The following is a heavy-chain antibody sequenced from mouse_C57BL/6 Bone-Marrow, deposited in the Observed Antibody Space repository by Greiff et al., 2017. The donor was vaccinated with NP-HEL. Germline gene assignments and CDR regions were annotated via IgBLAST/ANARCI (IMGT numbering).Heavy chain of an antibody. CDR3: ASGGYGSSFDY. CDR1: GYTFTDYY. V-gene: IGHV1-76*01. J-gene: IGHJ2*01. Sequence: QVQLQQSGAELVRPGASVKLSCKASGYTFTDYYINWVKQRPGQGLEWIARIYPGSGNTYYNEKFKGKATLTAEKSSSTAYMQLSSLTSEDSAVYFCASGGYGSSFDYWGQGTTLTVSS. D-gene: IGHD1-1*01. CDR2: IYPGSGNT.